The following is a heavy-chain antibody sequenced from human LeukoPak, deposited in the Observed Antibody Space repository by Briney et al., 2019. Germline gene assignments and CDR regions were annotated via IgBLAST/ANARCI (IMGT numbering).Heavy chain of an antibody. CDR3: ATDIVVVVAATSAFDI. CDR1: GFTFSSYG. Sequence: GRSLRLSCAASGFTFSSYGMHWVRQAPGKGLEWVAVISYDGSNKYYADSVKDRFTISRDNSKNTLYLQMNSLRAEDTAVYYCATDIVVVVAATSAFDIWGQGTMVTVSS. D-gene: IGHD2-15*01. V-gene: IGHV3-30*03. CDR2: ISYDGSNK. J-gene: IGHJ3*02.